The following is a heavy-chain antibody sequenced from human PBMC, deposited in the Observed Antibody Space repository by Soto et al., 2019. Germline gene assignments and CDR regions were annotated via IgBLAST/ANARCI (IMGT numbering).Heavy chain of an antibody. V-gene: IGHV4-39*01. D-gene: IGHD3-9*01. CDR2: IYYSGST. Sequence: SETLSLTCTVSGGSISSSSYYWGWIRQPPGKGLEWIGSIYYSGSTYYNPSLKSRVTISVDTSKNQFSLKLRSVTAADTGVYSGARHGLGLTLGMDVWGQGTTVSVS. J-gene: IGHJ6*02. CDR3: ARHGLGLTLGMDV. CDR1: GGSISSSSYY.